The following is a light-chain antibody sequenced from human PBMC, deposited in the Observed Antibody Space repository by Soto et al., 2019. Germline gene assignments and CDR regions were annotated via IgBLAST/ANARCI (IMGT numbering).Light chain of an antibody. J-gene: IGLJ1*01. Sequence: QSVLTQPASVSGSPGQSITISCTGTSSDVGNYNLVSWYQKHPGKAPKLMIYEGSKRPSGVSYRFSASKSGNTASLTISGLQAEDEADYYCCSYAGSSTYYVFGTGTKVTVL. V-gene: IGLV2-23*01. CDR1: SSDVGNYNL. CDR3: CSYAGSSTYYV. CDR2: EGS.